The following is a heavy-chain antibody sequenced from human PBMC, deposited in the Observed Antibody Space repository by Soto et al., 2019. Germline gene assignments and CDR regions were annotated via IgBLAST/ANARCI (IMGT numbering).Heavy chain of an antibody. Sequence: EVEVLESGGGLVQPGGSLRLSCVASGFTFSAYVMSWVRQAPGKGLEWVSSITSSGGGTYYADSVKGRFTVSRDNSKNTVYLQMNSLRDEDTAVYYCAKLTAAWGQGTLVTVSS. D-gene: IGHD6-13*01. CDR2: ITSSGGGT. CDR3: AKLTAA. CDR1: GFTFSAYV. J-gene: IGHJ4*02. V-gene: IGHV3-23*01.